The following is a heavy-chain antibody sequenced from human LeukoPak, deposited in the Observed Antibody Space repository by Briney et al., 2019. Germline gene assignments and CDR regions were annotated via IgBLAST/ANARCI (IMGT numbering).Heavy chain of an antibody. V-gene: IGHV3-20*04. D-gene: IGHD3-10*02. CDR2: INWNGGST. CDR3: ARDMLLEDAFDI. CDR1: GFTFDDHA. J-gene: IGHJ3*02. Sequence: PGGSLRLSCEVSGFTFDDHAINWVRQAPGKGLEWVANINWNGGSTGYGDSVKGRFTISRDNTKNSAFLQMHSLRGDDTALYYCARDMLLEDAFDIWGQGTMVIVSS.